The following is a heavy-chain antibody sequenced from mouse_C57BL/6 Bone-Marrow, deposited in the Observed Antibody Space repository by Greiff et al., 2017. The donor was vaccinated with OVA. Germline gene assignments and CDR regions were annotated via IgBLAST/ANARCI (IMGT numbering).Heavy chain of an antibody. Sequence: EVLLVESGGGLVKPGGSLKLSCAASGFTFSDYGMHWVRQAPGKGLEWVAYISTGSSTIYYADTVKGRSTISRDNDKNTLFLQMTSLRSEDTAMYYCARGPYYFDYWGQGTTLTVSS. CDR2: ISTGSSTI. V-gene: IGHV5-17*01. CDR3: ARGPYYFDY. J-gene: IGHJ2*01. CDR1: GFTFSDYG.